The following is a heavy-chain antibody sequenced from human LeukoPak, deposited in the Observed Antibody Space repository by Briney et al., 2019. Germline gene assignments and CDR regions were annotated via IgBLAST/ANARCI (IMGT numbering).Heavy chain of an antibody. Sequence: PSETLSLTCSVSGDSISNYYWSWLRQPPGKGLECIGYISYSGSTKYNPSLKSRVTISIDTSNNQFSLKLTSVTPADTAVYYCARDTGSSWYPEYFHHWGQGTLITVS. CDR3: ARDTGSSWYPEYFHH. V-gene: IGHV4-59*01. J-gene: IGHJ1*01. D-gene: IGHD6-13*01. CDR1: GDSISNYY. CDR2: ISYSGST.